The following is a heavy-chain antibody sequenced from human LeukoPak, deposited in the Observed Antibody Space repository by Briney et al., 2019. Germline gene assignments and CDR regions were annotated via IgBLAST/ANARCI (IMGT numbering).Heavy chain of an antibody. D-gene: IGHD3-16*01. CDR2: INSGGST. Sequence: GGSLRLSCAVSGFTFTSYAMTWVRQAPGKGLEWVSAINSGGSTYYADSVKGRFTISRDNSKNTLYLQMNSLRAEDTAVYYCARDGGSGWAFDYWGQGTLVTVSS. CDR3: ARDGGSGWAFDY. J-gene: IGHJ4*02. CDR1: GFTFTSYA. V-gene: IGHV3-23*01.